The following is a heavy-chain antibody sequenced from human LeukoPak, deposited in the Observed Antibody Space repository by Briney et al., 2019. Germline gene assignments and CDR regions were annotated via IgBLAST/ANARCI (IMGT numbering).Heavy chain of an antibody. CDR2: IFYSGST. CDR1: DGSITSFY. V-gene: IGHV4-4*08. J-gene: IGHJ4*02. CDR3: ARETLGLFEY. Sequence: SETLSLTCTVSDGSITSFYWSWIRQPPGKGLEWIGNIFYSGSTNYNTSLKNRVTISVDKSKSQFSLKLSSVTAADTAVYYCARETLGLFEYWGQGTLVTVSS.